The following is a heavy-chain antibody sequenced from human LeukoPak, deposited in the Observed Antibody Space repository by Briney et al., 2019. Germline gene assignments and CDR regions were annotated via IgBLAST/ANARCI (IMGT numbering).Heavy chain of an antibody. D-gene: IGHD1-26*01. Sequence: PGGSLRLSCAASGLIVSNNYMNWVRQAPGKGLEWVSVIHSGGSTYYADSVKGRFTISRDNSKNTVNLQMNDLRAEDTAVYYCARSWDARLNFDYWGQGTLVTVSS. V-gene: IGHV3-66*02. CDR2: IHSGGST. CDR3: ARSWDARLNFDY. J-gene: IGHJ4*02. CDR1: GLIVSNNY.